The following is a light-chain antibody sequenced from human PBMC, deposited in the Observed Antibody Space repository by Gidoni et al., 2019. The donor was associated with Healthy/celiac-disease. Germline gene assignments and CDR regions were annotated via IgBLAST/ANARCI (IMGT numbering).Light chain of an antibody. J-gene: IGKJ2*01. V-gene: IGKV3-15*01. CDR3: QQYNNWPPYT. Sequence: EIVMTQSLATLSVSPGERATLSCRASQSVSSNLARSQQKPGQTPRLLIYGASTRATGIPARFSGSGSGTEFTLTISSRQSEDFAVYYCQQYNNWPPYTFGQGTKLEIK. CDR1: QSVSSN. CDR2: GAS.